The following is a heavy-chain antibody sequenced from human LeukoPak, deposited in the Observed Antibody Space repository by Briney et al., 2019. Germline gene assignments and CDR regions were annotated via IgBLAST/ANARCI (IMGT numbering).Heavy chain of an antibody. CDR3: ARSSGADLTGFDY. D-gene: IGHD3-10*01. CDR1: GGSISSGGYS. Sequence: SQTLSLTCAVSGGSISSGGYSWSWIRQPPGKGLEWIGYIYHSGSTYYNPSLKSRDTISVDRSKNQFSLKLSSVTAADTAVYYCARSSGADLTGFDYWGQGTLVTVSS. V-gene: IGHV4-30-2*01. J-gene: IGHJ4*02. CDR2: IYHSGST.